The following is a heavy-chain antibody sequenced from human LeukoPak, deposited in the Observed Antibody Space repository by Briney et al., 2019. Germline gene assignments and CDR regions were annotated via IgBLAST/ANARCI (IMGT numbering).Heavy chain of an antibody. CDR1: GGSISSYY. J-gene: IGHJ3*02. V-gene: IGHV4-59*01. CDR3: ARDSRSGRTPGAFDI. Sequence: PSETLSLTCTVSGGSISSYYWSWIRQPPGKGLEWIGYIYYSGSTNYNPSLKSRVTISVDTSKNQFSLKLSSVTAADTAVYYCARDSRSGRTPGAFDIWGQGTMVTVSS. D-gene: IGHD2-15*01. CDR2: IYYSGST.